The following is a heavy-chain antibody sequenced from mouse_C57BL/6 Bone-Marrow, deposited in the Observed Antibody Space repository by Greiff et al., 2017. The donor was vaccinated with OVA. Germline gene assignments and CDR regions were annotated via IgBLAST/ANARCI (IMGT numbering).Heavy chain of an antibody. D-gene: IGHD3-1*01. V-gene: IGHV14-4*01. CDR1: GFNIKDDY. Sequence: EVKVEESGAELVRPGASVKLSCTASGFNIKDDYMHWVKQRPEQGLEWIGWIDPENGDTEYASKFQGKATITADTSSNTAYLQLSSLTSEDTAVYYCTTPGGLYAMDYWGQGTSVTVSS. CDR3: TTPGGLYAMDY. J-gene: IGHJ4*01. CDR2: IDPENGDT.